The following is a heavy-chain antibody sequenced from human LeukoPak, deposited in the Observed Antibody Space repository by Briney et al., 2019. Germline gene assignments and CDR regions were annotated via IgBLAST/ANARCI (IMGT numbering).Heavy chain of an antibody. J-gene: IGHJ4*02. CDR1: GFIFSRNN. Sequence: GSLRLSCAASGFIFSRNNMNWVRQAPGKGLEWVSYISSSGTTIYYADSVKGRFTISRDNAKNSLYLQTNSLRDEDTAVYYCACARTGGAYLDYWGQGTLVTVSS. V-gene: IGHV3-48*02. D-gene: IGHD1-1*01. CDR2: ISSSGTTI. CDR3: ACARTGGAYLDY.